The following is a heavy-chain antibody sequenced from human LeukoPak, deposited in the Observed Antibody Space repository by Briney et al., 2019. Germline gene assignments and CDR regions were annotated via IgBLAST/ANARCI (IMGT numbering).Heavy chain of an antibody. CDR2: IYSGGST. CDR3: ARVKVGITYWFDP. D-gene: IGHD1-26*01. V-gene: IGHV3-66*01. Sequence: GGSLRLSCAASGFTFSTYAFTWVRQAPGKGLEWVSVIYSGGSTYYADSVKGRFTISRDNSKNTVYLQMNSLRVEDTAVYYCARVKVGITYWFDPWGQGTLVTVSS. CDR1: GFTFSTYA. J-gene: IGHJ5*02.